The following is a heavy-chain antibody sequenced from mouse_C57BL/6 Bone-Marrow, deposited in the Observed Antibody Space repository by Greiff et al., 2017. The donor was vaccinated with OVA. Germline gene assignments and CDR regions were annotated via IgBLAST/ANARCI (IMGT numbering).Heavy chain of an antibody. CDR1: GYAFSSYW. CDR3: AREVTTVVATRAMDY. D-gene: IGHD1-1*01. CDR2: IYPGDGDT. Sequence: QVQLQQSGPELVKPGASVKISCKASGYAFSSYWMNWVKQRPGKGLEWIGRIYPGDGDTNYNGKFKGKATLTADKSSSTAYMQLSSLTSEDSAVYFCAREVTTVVATRAMDYWGQGTSVTVSS. V-gene: IGHV1-82*01. J-gene: IGHJ4*01.